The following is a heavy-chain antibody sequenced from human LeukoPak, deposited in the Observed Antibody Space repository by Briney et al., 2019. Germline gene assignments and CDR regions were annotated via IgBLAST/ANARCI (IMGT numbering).Heavy chain of an antibody. V-gene: IGHV6-1*01. CDR3: VRSVSNWFDH. CDR2: TFYRSKWYN. Sequence: SQTLSLTCAISGDSVSSDSAARNWVRQSPSRGLEWLGRTFYRSKWYNDYAASVQSRININPDTSKNQFSLQLTSVTPEDTALYYCVRSVSNWFDHWGQGTLVTVSS. J-gene: IGHJ5*02. D-gene: IGHD2-8*01. CDR1: GDSVSSDSAA.